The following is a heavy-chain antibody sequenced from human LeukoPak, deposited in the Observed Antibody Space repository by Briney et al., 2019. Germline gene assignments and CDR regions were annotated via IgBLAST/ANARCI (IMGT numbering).Heavy chain of an antibody. CDR1: GFTFSNYA. Sequence: PGGSLRLSCAASGFTFSNYAMSWVRQAPGKGLEWVSTFSFNGVTTYYADSAKGGFTISRDNSKNTVYLQMNNLRAEDTAVYYCAKGGYSSGRYFYYYMDVWGEGTTVTVSS. CDR3: AKGGYSSGRYFYYYMDV. D-gene: IGHD5-18*01. CDR2: FSFNGVTT. V-gene: IGHV3-23*01. J-gene: IGHJ6*03.